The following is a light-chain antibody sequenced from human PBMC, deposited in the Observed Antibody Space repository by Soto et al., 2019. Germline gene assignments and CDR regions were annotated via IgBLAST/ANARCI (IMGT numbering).Light chain of an antibody. V-gene: IGKV1-5*01. J-gene: IGKJ1*01. CDR2: DAS. Sequence: DIQMTPSSSTLSASVGDRVTITCRASESISSWLAWYQQKLGKAPKLLIYDASSLESGVPSRFSGSGSGTEFTLTISSLQPDDFATYYCQQYKSYWTFGQGNKV. CDR3: QQYKSYWT. CDR1: ESISSW.